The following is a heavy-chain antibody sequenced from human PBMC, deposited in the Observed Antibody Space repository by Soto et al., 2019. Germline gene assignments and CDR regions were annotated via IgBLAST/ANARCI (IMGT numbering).Heavy chain of an antibody. D-gene: IGHD6-19*01. CDR1: AFTFSTYV. V-gene: IGHV3-30-3*01. J-gene: IGHJ3*02. CDR3: ARGGSSGWFGGAFDI. Sequence: QVQLVESGGGVVQPGRSLRLSCAASAFTFSTYVMHWVRQAPGKGLAWVAVISFDGNNKYYADSVKGRFTIARDNSKNTLYLQMNSLGPEDTAMYYCARGGSSGWFGGAFDIWGQGTMVTVSS. CDR2: ISFDGNNK.